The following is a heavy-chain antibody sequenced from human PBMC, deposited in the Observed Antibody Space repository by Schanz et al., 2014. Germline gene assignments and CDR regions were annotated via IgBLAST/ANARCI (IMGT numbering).Heavy chain of an antibody. CDR2: IWYDENNK. V-gene: IGHV3-33*01. Sequence: QVQMVESGGGVVQPGRSLRLSCVASGFTFSSYGMHWVRQAPGKGLEWVAVIWYDENNKYYADSVKGRFTISRDNSKNTLQLQVTRLRAEDTAIYYCARDVNYYGSRNYYKTPYYCDYWGQGTLVTVSS. J-gene: IGHJ4*02. D-gene: IGHD3-10*01. CDR1: GFTFSSYG. CDR3: ARDVNYYGSRNYYKTPYYCDY.